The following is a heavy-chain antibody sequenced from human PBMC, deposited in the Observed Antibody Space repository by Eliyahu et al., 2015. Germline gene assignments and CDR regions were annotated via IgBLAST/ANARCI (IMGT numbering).Heavy chain of an antibody. V-gene: IGHV4-38-2*02. CDR1: GYSISSGXY. D-gene: IGHD3-3*01. Sequence: QVQLQXSGPGLVKPSETLSLTCXVSGYSISSGXYWGWIRQPPGKGLEWIGSIYHSGGTYYNPSLKSRVTISVDTSKNQFSLKLSSVTAADTAVYYCARGAGLEWLLYPYYYYGMDVWGQGTTVTVSS. J-gene: IGHJ6*02. CDR3: ARGAGLEWLLYPYYYYGMDV. CDR2: IYHSGGT.